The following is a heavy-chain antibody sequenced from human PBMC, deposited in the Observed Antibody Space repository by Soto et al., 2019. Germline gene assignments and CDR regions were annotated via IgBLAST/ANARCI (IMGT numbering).Heavy chain of an antibody. CDR2: ISYDGSNK. V-gene: IGHV3-30*18. CDR1: GFTFSSYG. Sequence: PVGSLRLSCAASGFTFSSYGMHWVRQAPGKGLEWVAVISYDGSNKYYADSVKGRFTISRDNSKNTLYLQMNSLRAEDTAVYYCAKERTTVVLSYYYGMDVCGQGPTVTVSS. CDR3: AKERTTVVLSYYYGMDV. D-gene: IGHD4-17*01. J-gene: IGHJ6*02.